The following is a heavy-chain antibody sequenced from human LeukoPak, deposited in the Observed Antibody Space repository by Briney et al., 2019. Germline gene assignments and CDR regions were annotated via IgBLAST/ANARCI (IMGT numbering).Heavy chain of an antibody. Sequence: GGSLRLSCAASGFTFSTYNMNWVRQAPGKGLEWVSSISSSSTYIYYADSVKGRFTISRDNAKNSLYLQMNSLRAEDTAVYYCARGRSGTYDYWGQGTLVTVSS. CDR2: ISSSSTYI. CDR1: GFTFSTYN. D-gene: IGHD2-2*01. CDR3: ARGRSGTYDY. J-gene: IGHJ4*02. V-gene: IGHV3-21*01.